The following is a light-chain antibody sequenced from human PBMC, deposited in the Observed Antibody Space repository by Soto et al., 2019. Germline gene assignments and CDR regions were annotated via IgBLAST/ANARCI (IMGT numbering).Light chain of an antibody. Sequence: QSALTQPRSVSGSPGQSVTISCTGTSSDVGGYNYVSWYQHHPGKAPKLMIYDVSKRPSGVPDRFSGSKSGNTASLTISGLQTEDEADYYCCSYAGSLRVFGGGTKVTVL. CDR2: DVS. CDR3: CSYAGSLRV. J-gene: IGLJ3*02. V-gene: IGLV2-11*01. CDR1: SSDVGGYNY.